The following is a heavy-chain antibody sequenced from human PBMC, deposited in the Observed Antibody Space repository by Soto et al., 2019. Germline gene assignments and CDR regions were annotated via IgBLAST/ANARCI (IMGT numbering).Heavy chain of an antibody. Sequence: QVHLVQSGSEVMKPGASVKVSCKASGYTFSSYGISWVRQAPGQGLEWMGWISAYNGNTKYAQKFQDRVTMSTDTSTSTAYMEVRSLRSDDTAVFYCARSDHEVLYYGMDIWGQGTTVTVSS. CDR3: ARSDHEVLYYGMDI. CDR2: ISAYNGNT. J-gene: IGHJ6*02. V-gene: IGHV1-18*04. CDR1: GYTFSSYG.